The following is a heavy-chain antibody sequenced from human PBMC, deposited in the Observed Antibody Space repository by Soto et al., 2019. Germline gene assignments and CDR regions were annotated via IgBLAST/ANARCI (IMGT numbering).Heavy chain of an antibody. D-gene: IGHD3-10*01. CDR2: IYPGDSDT. J-gene: IGHJ6*02. V-gene: IGHV5-51*01. CDR3: ALPPRSPGASYYYGMDV. CDR1: GYSFTSYW. Sequence: GESLKISCKGSGYSFTSYWIGWVRQMPGKGLEWMGIIYPGDSDTRYSPSFQGQVTISADKSISTAYLQWSSLKASDTAMYYCALPPRSPGASYYYGMDVWGQGTTVTVSS.